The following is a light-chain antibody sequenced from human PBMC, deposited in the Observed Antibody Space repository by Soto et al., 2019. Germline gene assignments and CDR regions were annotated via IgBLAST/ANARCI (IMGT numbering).Light chain of an antibody. CDR1: QTFRNSF. Sequence: EIVLTQSPGTLSLSPGERATLSCRDSQTFRNSFLSWFQPIPGQAPRLLIYGASMRATGIPDRFSGSGSGTDFTLTISRLEPEDFAVYYCQQCGSSSTFGQGTRLEIK. CDR3: QQCGSSST. J-gene: IGKJ5*01. V-gene: IGKV3-20*01. CDR2: GAS.